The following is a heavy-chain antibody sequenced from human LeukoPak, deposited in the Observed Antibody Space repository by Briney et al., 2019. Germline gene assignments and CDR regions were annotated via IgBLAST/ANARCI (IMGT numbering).Heavy chain of an antibody. J-gene: IGHJ6*03. Sequence: SETLSLTCTVFGGSISSYYWSWIRQPPGKGLEWIGYIYYSGSTNYNPSLKSRVTISVDTSKNQFSLKLSSVTAADTAVYYCARALDTAMLSQHYYYMDVWSKGTTVTVSS. V-gene: IGHV4-59*01. CDR2: IYYSGST. CDR3: ARALDTAMLSQHYYYMDV. CDR1: GGSISSYY. D-gene: IGHD5-18*01.